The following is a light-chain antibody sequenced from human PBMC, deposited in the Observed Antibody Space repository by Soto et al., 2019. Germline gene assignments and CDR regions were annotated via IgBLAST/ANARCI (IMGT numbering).Light chain of an antibody. CDR3: QQYTNWPYT. CDR2: GAS. V-gene: IGKV3-15*01. J-gene: IGKJ2*01. Sequence: EIVMMQSPATLSVSPRERATLSCRASQALGNNLAWYQHKPGQAPRLLIYGASTRATGVPVRFSGSGSETEFTLSISSLQSDDLAVYDCQQYTNWPYTFGQGTKLEIK. CDR1: QALGNN.